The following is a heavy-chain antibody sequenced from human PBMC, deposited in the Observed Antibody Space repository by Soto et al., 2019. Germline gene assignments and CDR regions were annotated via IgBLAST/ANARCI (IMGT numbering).Heavy chain of an antibody. V-gene: IGHV1-46*01. CDR3: ARDHNFGFILYAMDV. CDR1: GYTFTSYS. J-gene: IGHJ6*02. D-gene: IGHD2-15*01. Sequence: GASAKVSCKASGYTFTSYSMHWVRQAPGQGLEWMGIINPSSGRTSYAQNFQGRVTMTSDTSTSIVYMEMSSLKSEDTAVYYCARDHNFGFILYAMDVWGQGTTVTVSS. CDR2: INPSSGRT.